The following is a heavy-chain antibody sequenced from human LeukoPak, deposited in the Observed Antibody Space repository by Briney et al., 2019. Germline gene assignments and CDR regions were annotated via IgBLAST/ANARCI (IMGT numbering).Heavy chain of an antibody. J-gene: IGHJ1*01. CDR3: SLEGSSWYRYFQH. CDR2: IKQDGSEK. Sequence: TGGSLRLSCAASGFTFSSYWMSWVRQAPGKGLEWVANIKQDGSEKYYVDSVKGRFTISRDNAKNSLYLQMNSLRAEDTAVYYSSLEGSSWYRYFQHWGQGTLVTVSS. D-gene: IGHD6-13*01. CDR1: GFTFSSYW. V-gene: IGHV3-7*05.